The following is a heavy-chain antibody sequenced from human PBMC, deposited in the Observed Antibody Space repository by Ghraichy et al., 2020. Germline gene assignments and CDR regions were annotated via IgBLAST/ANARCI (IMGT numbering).Heavy chain of an antibody. CDR2: IYYSGST. D-gene: IGHD5-18*01. CDR3: ARHPDTTYGYARAAFDI. CDR1: GGSISSTNYY. J-gene: IGHJ3*02. V-gene: IGHV4-39*01. Sequence: SETLSLTCTVSGGSISSTNYYWGWIRQPPGKGLEWIGSIYYSGSTYYNPSLKSRVTISVDTSKNQFSLKLNSVTAADTAVYYCARHPDTTYGYARAAFDIWGQGTMVTVCS.